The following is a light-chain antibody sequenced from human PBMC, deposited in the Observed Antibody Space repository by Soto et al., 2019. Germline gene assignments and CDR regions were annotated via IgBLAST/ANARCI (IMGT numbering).Light chain of an antibody. V-gene: IGLV1-44*01. CDR3: AAWDDSLNGPG. J-gene: IGLJ2*01. Sequence: QSVLTQPPSASGTPGQRVTISCSGSNSNIGSNTVNWYQQFPGTAPKLLIYSNSQRPSGVPDRFSASKSGTSASLAISGLQSEDEADYYCAAWDDSLNGPGFGGGTKLTVL. CDR2: SNS. CDR1: NSNIGSNT.